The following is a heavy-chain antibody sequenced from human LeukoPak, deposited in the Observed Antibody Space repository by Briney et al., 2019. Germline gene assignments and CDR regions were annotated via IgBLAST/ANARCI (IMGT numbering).Heavy chain of an antibody. D-gene: IGHD1-1*01. Sequence: ASVKVSCKASGYTFTGYYIHWVRQAPGQGLEWMGWIDPDSGDTKYAQKFQGRVTMTRDTSIRTVYMEMSRLRSDDTAVYYCASDKQLDWAHYYYYYMDVWGKGTTVTVSS. V-gene: IGHV1-2*02. CDR1: GYTFTGYY. CDR2: IDPDSGDT. CDR3: ASDKQLDWAHYYYYYMDV. J-gene: IGHJ6*03.